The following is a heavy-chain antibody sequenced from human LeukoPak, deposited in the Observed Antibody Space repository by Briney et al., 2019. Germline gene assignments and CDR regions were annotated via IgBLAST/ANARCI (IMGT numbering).Heavy chain of an antibody. J-gene: IGHJ4*02. V-gene: IGHV4-39*01. D-gene: IGHD3-10*01. CDR3: ARLFKSQKYYYGSGRLDY. Sequence: SETLSLTCSVSGGSISSSDYYWGWIRQPPGEGLEWIGSIYYSGSTYYNPSLKSRVTISVDTSKNQFSLKLSSVTAADTAVYYCARLFKSQKYYYGSGRLDYWGQGTLVTVSS. CDR2: IYYSGST. CDR1: GGSISSSDYY.